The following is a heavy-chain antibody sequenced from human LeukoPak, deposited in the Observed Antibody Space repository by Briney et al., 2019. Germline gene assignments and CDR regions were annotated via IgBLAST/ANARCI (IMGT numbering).Heavy chain of an antibody. D-gene: IGHD5-12*01. CDR2: SIPIFGTS. J-gene: IGHJ4*02. V-gene: IGHV1-69*13. CDR1: GCTFSSYA. CDR3: ARSIVATVEMFDY. Sequence: SVKVSCKASGCTFSSYAISWVRQAPGQGLEWMGGSIPIFGTSNYAQKFQGRVTITADESTSTAYMELSSLRSEDTAVYYCARSIVATVEMFDYWGQGTLVTVSS.